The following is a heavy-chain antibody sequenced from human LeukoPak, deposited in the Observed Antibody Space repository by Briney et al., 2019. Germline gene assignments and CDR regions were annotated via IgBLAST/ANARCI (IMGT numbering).Heavy chain of an antibody. V-gene: IGHV3-23*01. CDR2: ISGSGGST. CDR3: AKDYDSSGYYYGD. CDR1: GFTFSSYA. D-gene: IGHD3-22*01. J-gene: IGHJ4*02. Sequence: GGSLRLSCAASGFTFSSYAMSWVRQAPGKGLEWVSAISGSGGSTYYADSVKGRFTISRDNSKNTLYLQMNSLRAEDAAVYYCAKDYDSSGYYYGDWGQGTLVTVSS.